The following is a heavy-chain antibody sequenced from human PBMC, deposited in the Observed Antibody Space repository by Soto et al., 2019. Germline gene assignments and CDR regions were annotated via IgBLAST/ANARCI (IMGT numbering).Heavy chain of an antibody. D-gene: IGHD5-18*01. V-gene: IGHV4-59*01. CDR3: ARSPPSSNVDTAMVSFDY. Sequence: QVQLQESGPGLVKPSETLSLTCTVSGGSISSYYWSWIRQPPGKGLEWIGYIYYSGSTNYNPSLKSRVTISVDTSKNQVYLKLSSVTAADTAVYYFARSPPSSNVDTAMVSFDYWGQGTQVTVSS. CDR1: GGSISSYY. CDR2: IYYSGST. J-gene: IGHJ4*02.